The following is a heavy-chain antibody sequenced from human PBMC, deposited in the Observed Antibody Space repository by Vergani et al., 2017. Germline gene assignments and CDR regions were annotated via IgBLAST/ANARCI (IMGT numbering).Heavy chain of an antibody. V-gene: IGHV1-18*01. CDR2: SSGSRGNA. D-gene: IGHD7-27*01. Sequence: QVQLVQSGDEVKKPGASMRVSCKASGFTLGNYGISWVRQATGQGLEWLGWSSGSRGNAYHAQKFQGRITMTTETSTNTAYMYLRSLRSDDTATDYCARGPPNWGYDYWGQGTLVTVSS. CDR3: ARGPPNWGYDY. CDR1: GFTLGNYG. J-gene: IGHJ4*02.